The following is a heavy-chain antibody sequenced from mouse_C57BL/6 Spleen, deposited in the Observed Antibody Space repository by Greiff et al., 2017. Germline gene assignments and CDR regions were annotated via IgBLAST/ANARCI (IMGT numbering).Heavy chain of an antibody. CDR1: GYTFTSYW. Sequence: QVQLQQPGAELVKPGASVKMSCKASGYTFTSYWITWVKQRPGQGLEWIGDIYPGSGSTNYNEKFKSKATLAVDTSSSTAYMQLSSLTSEDSAVYYCAREEMVRRGFAYWGQGTLVTVSA. D-gene: IGHD2-14*01. V-gene: IGHV1-55*01. CDR3: AREEMVRRGFAY. CDR2: IYPGSGST. J-gene: IGHJ3*01.